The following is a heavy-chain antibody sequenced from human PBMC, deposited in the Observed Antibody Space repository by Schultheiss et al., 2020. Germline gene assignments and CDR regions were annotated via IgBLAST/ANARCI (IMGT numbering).Heavy chain of an antibody. CDR2: IIPIFGTA. CDR1: RYTFTKYF. J-gene: IGHJ5*02. D-gene: IGHD3-22*01. CDR3: ATSGSNYYDSSGYYWGS. V-gene: IGHV1-69*06. Sequence: SVKVSCQASRYTFTKYFTQWVRQAPGQGLEWMGGIIPIFGTANYAQKFQGRVTITADKSTSTAYMELSSLRSEDTAVYYCATSGSNYYDSSGYYWGSWGQGTLVTVSS.